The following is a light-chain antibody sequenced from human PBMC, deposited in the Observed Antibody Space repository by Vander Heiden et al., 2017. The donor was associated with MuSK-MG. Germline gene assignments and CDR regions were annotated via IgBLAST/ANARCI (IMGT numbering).Light chain of an antibody. CDR2: DAF. Sequence: DILMTQSPVSLSVSPGERATISCRASQSIGSRLAWYQQKPGKAPRLLIYDAFHRASGTPDRFSGGGSETEFTLTSNRPQYEDSAIYYQQQDYSTFLFGHGTTVEIK. J-gene: IGKJ3*01. CDR1: QSIGSR. CDR3: QQDYSTFL. V-gene: IGKV3-15*01.